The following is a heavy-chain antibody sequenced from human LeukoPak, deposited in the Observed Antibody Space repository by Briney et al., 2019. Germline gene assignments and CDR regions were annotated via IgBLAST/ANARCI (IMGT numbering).Heavy chain of an antibody. V-gene: IGHV1-8*01. J-gene: IGHJ4*02. CDR2: MNPNSGNT. Sequence: ASVKASCKASGYTFTSYDINWVRQATGQGLEWMGWMNPNSGNTAYAQKFQGRVTMSRDTSISTAYMELSSLGSEDTAVYYCARLPKYSRPLDYWGQGTLVTVSS. D-gene: IGHD6-6*01. CDR3: ARLPKYSRPLDY. CDR1: GYTFTSYD.